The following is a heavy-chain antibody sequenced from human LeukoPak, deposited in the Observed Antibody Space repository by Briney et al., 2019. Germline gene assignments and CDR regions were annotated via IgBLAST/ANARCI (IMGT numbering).Heavy chain of an antibody. CDR3: ARGYRVYYYGSGSYYRGDRFDY. CDR1: GYTFTGYY. Sequence: ASVKVSCKASGYTFTGYYMHWVRQAPGQGLEWMGRINPNSGGTNYAQKFQGRVTMTRDTSISTAYMELSRLRSDDTAVYYCARGYRVYYYGSGSYYRGDRFDYWGQGTLVTVSS. D-gene: IGHD3-10*01. J-gene: IGHJ4*02. CDR2: INPNSGGT. V-gene: IGHV1-2*06.